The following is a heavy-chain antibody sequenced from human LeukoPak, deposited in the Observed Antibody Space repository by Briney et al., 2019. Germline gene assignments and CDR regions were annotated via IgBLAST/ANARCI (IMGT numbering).Heavy chain of an antibody. CDR3: ASTYSLYDAFDI. J-gene: IGHJ3*02. CDR1: GGSISSYY. Sequence: SETLSLTCTVSGGSISSYYWSWIRQTPGKGLEWIGYIYYSGSTNFNPSLKSRVTISVDTSKNQFSLKLSSVTAADTAVYYCASTYSLYDAFDIWGQGTMVTVSS. V-gene: IGHV4-59*08. D-gene: IGHD1-26*01. CDR2: IYYSGST.